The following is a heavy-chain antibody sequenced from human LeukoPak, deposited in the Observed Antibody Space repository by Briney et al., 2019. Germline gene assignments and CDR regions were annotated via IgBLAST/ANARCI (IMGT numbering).Heavy chain of an antibody. CDR2: ISSSSSYI. CDR3: ATETNGRHYDY. Sequence: GGSLRLSCAASGFTFSSYSMNWVRQAPGKGLEWVSSISSSSSYIYYADSVKSRFTISRDNAKNSLYLQMNSLRAEDTAVYYCATETNGRHYDYWGQGTLLTVSS. J-gene: IGHJ4*02. V-gene: IGHV3-21*01. D-gene: IGHD1-14*01. CDR1: GFTFSSYS.